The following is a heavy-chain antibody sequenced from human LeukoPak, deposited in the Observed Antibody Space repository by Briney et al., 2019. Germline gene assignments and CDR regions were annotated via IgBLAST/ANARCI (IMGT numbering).Heavy chain of an antibody. D-gene: IGHD5-18*01. J-gene: IGHJ4*02. CDR2: ISSSGSTI. CDR3: ARIQPGKYYFDY. V-gene: IGHV3-11*01. CDR1: GFTFSDYY. Sequence: GGSLRLSCAASGFTFSDYYMSWIRQAPGKGLEWVSYISSSGSTIYYAGSVKGRFTISRDNAKDSLYLQMNSLRAEDTAVYYCARIQPGKYYFDYWGQGTLVTVSS.